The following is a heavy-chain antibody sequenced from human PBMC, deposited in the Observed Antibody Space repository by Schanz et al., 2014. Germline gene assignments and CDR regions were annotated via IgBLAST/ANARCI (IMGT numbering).Heavy chain of an antibody. CDR1: GFNFSSYA. D-gene: IGHD3-16*01. J-gene: IGHJ5*02. CDR2: ITRQGTT. CDR3: ASDYNYFETEAP. Sequence: VQLVESGGGVVQPGRSLRLSCAASGFNFSSYAMNWVRQAPGRGLEWVSGITRQGTTYYADSVKGRFTISRDNANNSLVLRMNSLRAEDTAVYYCASDYNYFETEAPWGQGTLVTVSS. V-gene: IGHV3-21*06.